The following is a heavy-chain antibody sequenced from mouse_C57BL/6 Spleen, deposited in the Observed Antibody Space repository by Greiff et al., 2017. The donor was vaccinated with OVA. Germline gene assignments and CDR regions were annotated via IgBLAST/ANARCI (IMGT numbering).Heavy chain of an antibody. V-gene: IGHV14-2*01. J-gene: IGHJ4*01. CDR3: ARRGVTTFMDY. CDR1: GYTFTSSW. Sequence: EVQLQQSGAELVRPGSSVKLSCKASGYTFTSSWMHWVKQRTEQGLEWIGRIDPEDGETKYAPKFQGKATITADTSSNTAYLQRSSLTSEDTAVYYCARRGVTTFMDYWGQGTSVTVSS. D-gene: IGHD2-3*01. CDR2: IDPEDGET.